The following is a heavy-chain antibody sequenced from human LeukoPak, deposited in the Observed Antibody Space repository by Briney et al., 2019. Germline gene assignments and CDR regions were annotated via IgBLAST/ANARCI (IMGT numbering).Heavy chain of an antibody. J-gene: IGHJ4*02. CDR3: ARTPIPQYSSGWYTSYYFDY. Sequence: SETLSLTCTVSGGSISNYWWSWIRQPPGKGLEWIGYVFDSGGTNYNPSLKSRVTISEDTSKKQFSLELNSVTAADTAVYYCARTPIPQYSSGWYTSYYFDYWGQGTLVTVSS. CDR1: GGSISNYW. CDR2: VFDSGGT. V-gene: IGHV4-59*01. D-gene: IGHD6-19*01.